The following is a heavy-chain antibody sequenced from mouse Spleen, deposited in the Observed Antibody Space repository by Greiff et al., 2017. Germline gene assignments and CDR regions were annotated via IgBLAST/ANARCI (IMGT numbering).Heavy chain of an antibody. D-gene: IGHD1-1*01. Sequence: EVQLVESGGGLVKLGGSLKLSCAASGFTFSSYAMSWVRQTPEKRLEWVATISSGGGNTYYPDSVKGRFTISRDNAKNTLYLQMSSLKSEDTAMYYCARQTLFLLRYYFDYWGQGTTLTVSS. CDR1: GFTFSSYA. CDR3: ARQTLFLLRYYFDY. V-gene: IGHV5-9-3*01. CDR2: ISSGGGNT. J-gene: IGHJ2*01.